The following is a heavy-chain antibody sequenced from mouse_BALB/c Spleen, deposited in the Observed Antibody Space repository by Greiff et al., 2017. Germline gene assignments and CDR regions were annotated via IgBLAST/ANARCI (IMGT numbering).Heavy chain of an antibody. Sequence: EVKLMESGPGLVKPSQSLSLTCSVTGYSITSGYYWNWIRQFPGNKLEWMGYISYDGSNNYNPSLKNRISITRDTSKNQFFLKLNSVTTEDTATYYCAREIGYGNYVGIDYWGQGTTLTVSS. D-gene: IGHD2-10*02. V-gene: IGHV3-6*02. J-gene: IGHJ2*01. CDR2: ISYDGSN. CDR3: AREIGYGNYVGIDY. CDR1: GYSITSGYY.